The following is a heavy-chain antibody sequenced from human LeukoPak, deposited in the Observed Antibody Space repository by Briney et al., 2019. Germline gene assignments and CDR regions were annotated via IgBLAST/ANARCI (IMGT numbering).Heavy chain of an antibody. Sequence: ASVKVSCKASGYTFTSYDINWVRQATGQGLEWMGWMNPNDGKTDFAQKFQGRVTMTGDTSVSTAYMELSNLTSDDTAVYYCARDDVLTPFDPWGQGTLVIVSS. CDR1: GYTFTSYD. CDR3: ARDDVLTPFDP. V-gene: IGHV1-8*01. D-gene: IGHD3-9*01. CDR2: MNPNDGKT. J-gene: IGHJ5*02.